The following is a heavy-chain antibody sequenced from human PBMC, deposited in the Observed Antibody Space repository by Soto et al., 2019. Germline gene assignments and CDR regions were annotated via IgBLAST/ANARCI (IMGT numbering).Heavy chain of an antibody. CDR1: GFTFSSYA. CDR3: ARGGPVVPAAITYGMDV. D-gene: IGHD2-2*01. J-gene: IGHJ6*02. V-gene: IGHV3-30-3*01. Sequence: GGSLRLSCAASGFTFSSYAMHWVRQAPGKGLEWVAVISYDGSNKYYADSVKGRFTISRDNSKNTLYLQMNSLRAEDTAVYYCARGGPVVPAAITYGMDVWGQGTTVTVSS. CDR2: ISYDGSNK.